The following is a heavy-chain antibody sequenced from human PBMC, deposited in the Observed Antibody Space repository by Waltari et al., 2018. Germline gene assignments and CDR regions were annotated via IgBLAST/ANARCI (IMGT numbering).Heavy chain of an antibody. J-gene: IGHJ4*02. CDR3: ATTPVNYDILTGYLGY. Sequence: EVQPVQPGAEVKKHGATVKIPCKASGYNFTDYYMHWGHQAHEKGLEWMGRVDPEDGETIYAEKFQGRVTITADTSTDTAYMELSSLISEDTAVYYCATTPVNYDILTGYLGYWGQGTLVTVSS. V-gene: IGHV1-69-2*01. CDR2: VDPEDGET. CDR1: GYNFTDYY. D-gene: IGHD3-9*01.